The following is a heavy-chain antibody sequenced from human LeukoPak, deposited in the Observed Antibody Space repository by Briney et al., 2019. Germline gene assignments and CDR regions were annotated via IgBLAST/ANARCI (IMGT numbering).Heavy chain of an antibody. CDR1: GGSISSSSYY. J-gene: IGHJ4*02. CDR2: IYYSGST. D-gene: IGHD3-22*01. V-gene: IGHV4-39*01. CDR3: ARHLEVVIYFLDY. Sequence: SETLSLTCTVSGGSISSSSYYWGWIRQPPGKGLEWIGSIYYSGSTYYNPSLKSRVTISVDTSKNQFSLKLSSVTAADTAVYYCARHLEVVIYFLDYWGQGTLVTVSS.